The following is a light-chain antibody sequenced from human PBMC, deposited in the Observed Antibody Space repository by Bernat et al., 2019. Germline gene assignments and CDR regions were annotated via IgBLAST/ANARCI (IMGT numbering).Light chain of an antibody. CDR3: QQSYSTLRRT. V-gene: IGKV1-39*01. CDR2: AAS. Sequence: DIQMTQSPSSLSASVGDRVTITCLASQSISSYLNWYQQKPGKAPKLLIYAASSLQSGVPSRFSGSGSGTDFTLTISSLQPEDFATYYCQQSYSTLRRTFGQGTKVEIK. J-gene: IGKJ1*01. CDR1: QSISSY.